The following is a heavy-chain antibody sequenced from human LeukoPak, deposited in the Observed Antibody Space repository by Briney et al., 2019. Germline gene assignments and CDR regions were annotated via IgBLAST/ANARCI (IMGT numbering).Heavy chain of an antibody. D-gene: IGHD3/OR15-3a*01. CDR2: FYSGGTT. CDR3: ARVSFGPASEWFDP. V-gene: IGHV3-53*01. J-gene: IGHJ5*02. Sequence: PGGSLRLSCAASGFNVRSKYMSWVRQAPGKGLECVSVFYSGGTTAYADSVKGRVTVSIDNSNNTLYLQMNSLRAVDTAVYYCARVSFGPASEWFDPWGQGPLVTVSS. CDR1: GFNVRSKY.